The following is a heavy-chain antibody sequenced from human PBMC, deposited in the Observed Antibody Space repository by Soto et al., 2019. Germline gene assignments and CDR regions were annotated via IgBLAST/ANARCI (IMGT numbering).Heavy chain of an antibody. CDR2: ITGSGGIT. CDR1: GFTFSSNA. J-gene: IGHJ4*02. Sequence: PGGSLRLSCAASGFTFSSNAMSWVRQAPGKGLEWVSGITGSGGITDYADSVKGRFTISRDNSRNTVYLQMTYLRVEDTAVYFCSKQTPFYYNRTGPADYFDYWGQGTLVTVSS. V-gene: IGHV3-23*01. D-gene: IGHD3-22*01. CDR3: SKQTPFYYNRTGPADYFDY.